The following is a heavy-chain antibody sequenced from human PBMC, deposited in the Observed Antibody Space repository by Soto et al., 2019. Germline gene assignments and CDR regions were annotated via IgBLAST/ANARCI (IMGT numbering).Heavy chain of an antibody. CDR1: GFTFSSYA. D-gene: IGHD4-4*01. Sequence: GSLGLSCAASGFTFSSYAMHWVRQAPGKGLEWVAVISYDGSNKYYADSVKGRFTISRDNSKNTLYLQMNSLRAEDTAVYYCARDSSVTTALSSYYYYYGMDVWGQGTTVTVSS. J-gene: IGHJ6*02. V-gene: IGHV3-30-3*01. CDR2: ISYDGSNK. CDR3: ARDSSVTTALSSYYYYYGMDV.